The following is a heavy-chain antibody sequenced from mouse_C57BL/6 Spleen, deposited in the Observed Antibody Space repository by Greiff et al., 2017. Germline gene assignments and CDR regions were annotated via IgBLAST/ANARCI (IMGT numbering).Heavy chain of an antibody. J-gene: IGHJ4*01. V-gene: IGHV1-80*01. CDR1: GYAFSSYW. CDR3: ARGGSTVVADYAMDY. D-gene: IGHD1-1*01. Sequence: QVQLKESGAELVKPGASVKISCKASGYAFSSYWMNWVKQRHGKGLEWIGQIYPGDGATNSNGKFKGTATLPVAKSSSPAYMQLSSLTSEDSAVYFCARGGSTVVADYAMDYWGQGTSVTVSS. CDR2: IYPGDGAT.